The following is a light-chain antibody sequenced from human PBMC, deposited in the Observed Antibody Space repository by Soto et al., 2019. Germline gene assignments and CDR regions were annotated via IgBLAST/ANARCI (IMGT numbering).Light chain of an antibody. J-gene: IGKJ1*01. Sequence: IVLTQSPATPSLSPGERATLSCTASQHVTTTYIAWYQQKFGQAPRLLIYGASTRATGTPDRFTGGGFGTDFTLTISRVEPDDFATYYCQQYNSYPWTFGQGTKVEIK. V-gene: IGKV3-20*01. CDR1: QHVTTTY. CDR2: GAS. CDR3: QQYNSYPWT.